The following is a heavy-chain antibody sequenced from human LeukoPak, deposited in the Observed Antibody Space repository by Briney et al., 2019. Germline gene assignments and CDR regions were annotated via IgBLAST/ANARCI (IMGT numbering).Heavy chain of an antibody. V-gene: IGHV3-48*02. CDR2: ISSDSSTI. CDR3: ARDEDAF. J-gene: IGHJ4*02. CDR1: GFTFSSYA. Sequence: GGSLRLSCVAPGFTFSSYAMHWVRQAPGKGLEWVSYISSDSSTIFYADSVKGRFTISRDNVKNSLFLQLNSLRDEDTAVYYCARDEDAFGGQGTLVTVSS.